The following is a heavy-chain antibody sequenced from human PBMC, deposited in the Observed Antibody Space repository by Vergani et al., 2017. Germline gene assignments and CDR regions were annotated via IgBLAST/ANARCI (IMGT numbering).Heavy chain of an antibody. V-gene: IGHV1-8*03. D-gene: IGHD3-10*01. CDR1: GYTFTSDD. CDR2: MNPISGNT. J-gene: IGHJ5*02. Sequence: QVQLVQSGAEVKKPGASVKVSCKASGYTFTSDDINWVRQATGQGLECMGWMNPISGNTGYAQNLQGRLTITRDTSVNTAYMELSSLRSEDTAVYYCAREGLGSYYYGSGRSNRFDPWGQGTLVTVSS. CDR3: AREGLGSYYYGSGRSNRFDP.